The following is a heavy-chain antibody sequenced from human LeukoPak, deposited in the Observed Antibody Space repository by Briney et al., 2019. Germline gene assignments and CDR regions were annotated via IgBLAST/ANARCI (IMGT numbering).Heavy chain of an antibody. J-gene: IGHJ3*02. V-gene: IGHV4-38-2*01. CDR3: ATFRDYYSTGYYFAAFHM. D-gene: IGHD3-22*01. CDR2: IYHSGST. Sequence: SSETLSLTCAVSGYSISSGYYWGWVRQPPGQALEWIASIYHSGSTYYNPSLIGRVSLSLDTFTNEFSLKLTSVTAADTAIYYCATFRDYYSTGYYFAAFHMWGQGTMVTVSS. CDR1: GYSISSGYY.